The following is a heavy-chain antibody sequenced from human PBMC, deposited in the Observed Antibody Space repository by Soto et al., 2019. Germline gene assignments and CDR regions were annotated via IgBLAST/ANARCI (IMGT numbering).Heavy chain of an antibody. Sequence: TGESLKISCKGSGYSFTSYRTSWVRQMPGKGLEWMGRIDPSDSYTNYSPSFQGHVTISADKSISTAYLQWSSLKASDTAMYYCARAYYYDSTWTAFDIWGQGTMVTVSS. D-gene: IGHD3-22*01. CDR2: IDPSDSYT. V-gene: IGHV5-10-1*01. CDR3: ARAYYYDSTWTAFDI. CDR1: GYSFTSYR. J-gene: IGHJ3*02.